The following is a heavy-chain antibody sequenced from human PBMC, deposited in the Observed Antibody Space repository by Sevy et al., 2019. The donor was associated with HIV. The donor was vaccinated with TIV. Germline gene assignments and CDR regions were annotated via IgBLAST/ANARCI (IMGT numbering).Heavy chain of an antibody. V-gene: IGHV3-11*01. Sequence: GGPLDPSCAASGFTSRNYYMSWTRQAPGKGLRWISSISGSDGTIYYADFVKGRFTISRDNAKNSLHLQMNSLRAEDTAVYYCARDHVKDGDLGDYYYYAMDVWGQGTTVTVSS. CDR1: GFTSRNYY. J-gene: IGHJ6*02. CDR3: ARDHVKDGDLGDYYYYAMDV. CDR2: ISGSDGTI. D-gene: IGHD4-17*01.